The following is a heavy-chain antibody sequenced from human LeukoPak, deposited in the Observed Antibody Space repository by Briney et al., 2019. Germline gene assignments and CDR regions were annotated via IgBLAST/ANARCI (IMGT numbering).Heavy chain of an antibody. V-gene: IGHV4-59*01. J-gene: IGHJ4*02. D-gene: IGHD3-10*01. CDR3: ARVYGSGSYYNVYHDY. Sequence: PSETLSLTCTVSGGSISSYYRSWIRHPPGKGLERIGYIYYSGSTNYNPSLKSRVTISVDTSKNQFSLKLSSVTAADTAVYYCARVYGSGSYYNVYHDYWGQGTLVTVSS. CDR2: IYYSGST. CDR1: GGSISSYY.